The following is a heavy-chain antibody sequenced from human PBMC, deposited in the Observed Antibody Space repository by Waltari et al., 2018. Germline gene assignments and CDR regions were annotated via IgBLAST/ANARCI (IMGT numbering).Heavy chain of an antibody. Sequence: QVQLVESGGGVVQPGGSLRLSCAASGFTFSSYGMHWVRQAPGKGLEWVAFIRYDGSNKYYADSVKGRFTISRDNSKNTLYLQMNSLRAEDTAVYYCAKVGITIFGVVNDAFDIWGQGTMVTVSS. V-gene: IGHV3-30*02. CDR3: AKVGITIFGVVNDAFDI. CDR1: GFTFSSYG. J-gene: IGHJ3*02. CDR2: IRYDGSNK. D-gene: IGHD3-3*01.